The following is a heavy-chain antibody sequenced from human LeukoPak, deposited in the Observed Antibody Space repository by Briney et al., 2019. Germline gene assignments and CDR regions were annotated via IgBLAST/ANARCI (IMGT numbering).Heavy chain of an antibody. CDR3: AKDLPLAGGWYLGEYFQH. J-gene: IGHJ1*01. V-gene: IGHV3-23*01. Sequence: PGGSLRLSCAASGFAFSSYAMSWVRQAPGKGLEWVSAISGSGGSTYYADSVKGRFTISRDNSKNTLYLQMNSLRAEDTAVYYCAKDLPLAGGWYLGEYFQHWGQGTLVTVSS. CDR1: GFAFSSYA. D-gene: IGHD6-19*01. CDR2: ISGSGGST.